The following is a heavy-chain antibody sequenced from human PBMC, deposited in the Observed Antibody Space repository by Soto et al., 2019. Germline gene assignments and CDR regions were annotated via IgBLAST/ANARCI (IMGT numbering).Heavy chain of an antibody. CDR1: GYIFTSYG. CDR3: ARGRYGDY. Sequence: QAHLVQSGPEVKKPGASVKVSCKGSGYIFTSYGIAWVRQAPGQGLEGMGWISAHNGKTEYAQKLQGRVTVTRDTSTSTAYLELRSLRSDDTALYYCARGRYGDYWGQGALVTVSS. CDR2: ISAHNGKT. V-gene: IGHV1-18*01. D-gene: IGHD4-17*01. J-gene: IGHJ4*02.